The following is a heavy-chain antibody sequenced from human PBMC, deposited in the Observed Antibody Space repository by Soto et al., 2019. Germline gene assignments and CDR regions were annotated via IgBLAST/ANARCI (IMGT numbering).Heavy chain of an antibody. CDR1: GYTFTDYH. Sequence: QVHLVQSGAEVKRPGDSVKVSCQASGYTFTDYHIHWVRQAPGQGLEWMGRVTPRSGEVYYSPKFQGRVTLTRDTSISTAYMELTTLKFDATAVFYCARVPILGPTGDFDYWGQGTLATVSS. J-gene: IGHJ4*02. CDR2: VTPRSGEV. D-gene: IGHD1-26*01. CDR3: ARVPILGPTGDFDY. V-gene: IGHV1-2*02.